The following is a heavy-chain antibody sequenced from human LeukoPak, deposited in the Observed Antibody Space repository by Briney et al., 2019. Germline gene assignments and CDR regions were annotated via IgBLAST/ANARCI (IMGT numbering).Heavy chain of an antibody. CDR3: IRDFRSADL. V-gene: IGHV3-74*01. J-gene: IGHJ5*02. CDR2: IYVDGRTT. CDR1: GFTSSNYW. Sequence: GGSLRLSCVASGFTSSNYWMHWVRQPPGKGLVWVSRIYVDGRTTNYADSVKGRFTISRDNAKNTVYLEMNSLSVEDTATYYCIRDFRSADLWGQGTLVTVTS.